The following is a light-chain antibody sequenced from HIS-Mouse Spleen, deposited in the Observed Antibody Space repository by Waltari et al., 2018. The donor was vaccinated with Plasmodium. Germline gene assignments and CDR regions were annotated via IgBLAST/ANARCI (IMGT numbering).Light chain of an antibody. Sequence: SYELTQPPSVSVPPGQTARITRSGDALPKKYAYWYQQKSGQDPVLVIYEDSKLPPGIPERFSGSSSGTMATLTISGAQVEDEADYYCYSTDSSGNHRVFGGGTKLTVL. CDR3: YSTDSSGNHRV. V-gene: IGLV3-10*01. CDR1: ALPKKY. CDR2: EDS. J-gene: IGLJ3*02.